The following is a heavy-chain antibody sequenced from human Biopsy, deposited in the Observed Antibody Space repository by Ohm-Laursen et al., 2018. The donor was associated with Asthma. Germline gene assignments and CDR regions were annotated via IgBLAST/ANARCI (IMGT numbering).Heavy chain of an antibody. V-gene: IGHV1-69*01. J-gene: IGHJ6*02. D-gene: IGHD3-10*01. CDR2: VIPIYGTT. CDR3: ARGPNYHGSGRAPIGMDV. Sequence: SSVKVSCKAHGDILSSFGIKWVRKAPGQGLEWMGGVIPIYGTTHTAQKFQGRVTITADESTSTVYMELSSLRSEDTAVYYCARGPNYHGSGRAPIGMDVWGQGTTVTAS. CDR1: GDILSSFG.